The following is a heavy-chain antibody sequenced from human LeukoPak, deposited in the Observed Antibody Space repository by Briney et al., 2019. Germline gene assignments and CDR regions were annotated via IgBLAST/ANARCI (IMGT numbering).Heavy chain of an antibody. D-gene: IGHD3-16*01. Sequence: KPSETLSLTCTVSGGSISSYYWTWIRQPAGKGLEWIGRIYTNGISNHNPSLKSRVSMSQDTSKNQFSLKVSSVTAADTAVYYCARALGGDTDYWGQGILVTVSS. J-gene: IGHJ4*02. CDR3: ARALGGDTDY. V-gene: IGHV4-4*07. CDR1: GGSISSYY. CDR2: IYTNGIS.